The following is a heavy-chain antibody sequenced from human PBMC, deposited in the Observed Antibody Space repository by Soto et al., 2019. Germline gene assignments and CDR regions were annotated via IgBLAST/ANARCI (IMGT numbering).Heavy chain of an antibody. CDR2: IYFSGSA. J-gene: IGHJ5*02. CDR1: GGSVTGGNYY. Sequence: KASETLSLTCSVSGGSVTGGNYYWSWIRQPPQKGLEWSGYIYFSGSANYNPSLQSRVTISVNTSTDQFSLKLTSVTAADSAVYFCARARLHCSGDSCWPSGFDPWGQGTLVTVSS. V-gene: IGHV4-61*01. D-gene: IGHD2-15*01. CDR3: ARARLHCSGDSCWPSGFDP.